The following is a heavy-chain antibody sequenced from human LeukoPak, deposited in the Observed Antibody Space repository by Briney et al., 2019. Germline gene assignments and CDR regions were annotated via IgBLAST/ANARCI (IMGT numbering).Heavy chain of an antibody. Sequence: GGSLRLSCAASGFTFSSYGMHWVRQAPGKGLEWVAFIRYDGSNKYYADSVKSRFTISRDNSKNTLYLQMNSLRAEDTAVYYCAKDRGRYDFWSGYSQNLDYWGQGTLVTVSS. D-gene: IGHD3-3*01. CDR2: IRYDGSNK. CDR3: AKDRGRYDFWSGYSQNLDY. J-gene: IGHJ4*02. V-gene: IGHV3-30*02. CDR1: GFTFSSYG.